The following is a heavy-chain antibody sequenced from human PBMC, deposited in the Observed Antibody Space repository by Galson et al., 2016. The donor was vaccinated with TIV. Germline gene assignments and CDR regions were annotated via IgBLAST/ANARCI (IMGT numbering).Heavy chain of an antibody. V-gene: IGHV4-59*01. D-gene: IGHD1-14*01. CDR2: AHDIGTS. Sequence: SETLSLTCTLSGDSLYTYYWSWFRQPPGRGLEWIGDAHDIGTSNKNPSLESRVTISLDVSNNQLSLRLTSVTAGATAVYFCARVPGRAPDYWGQGTPVIVSS. J-gene: IGHJ4*02. CDR1: GDSLYTYY. CDR3: ARVPGRAPDY.